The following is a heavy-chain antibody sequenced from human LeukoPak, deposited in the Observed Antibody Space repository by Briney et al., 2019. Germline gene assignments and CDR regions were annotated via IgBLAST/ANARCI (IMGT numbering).Heavy chain of an antibody. CDR1: GFTVSSNS. D-gene: IGHD6-19*01. Sequence: PGGSLRLSCTVSGFTVSSNSMSWVRQAPGKGLEWVSAISGSGGSTYYADSVKGRFTISRDNSKNTLYLQMNSLRAEDTAVYYCAKDGVAGKIMYYFDYWGQGTLVTVSS. V-gene: IGHV3-23*01. CDR3: AKDGVAGKIMYYFDY. J-gene: IGHJ4*02. CDR2: ISGSGGST.